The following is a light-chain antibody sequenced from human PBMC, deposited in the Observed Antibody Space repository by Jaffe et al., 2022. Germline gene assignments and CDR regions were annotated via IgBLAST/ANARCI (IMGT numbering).Light chain of an antibody. CDR1: QSISNF. J-gene: IGKJ1*01. Sequence: DIQMTQSPSSLSASVGDRVTITCRASQSISNFLNWYQQKPGKAPKLLIYAASSLQSGVPSTFSGSGSGTDFTLTISSLQPEDFATYYCQQSYSTPRTFGQGTKVEIK. CDR3: QQSYSTPRT. V-gene: IGKV1-39*01. CDR2: AAS.